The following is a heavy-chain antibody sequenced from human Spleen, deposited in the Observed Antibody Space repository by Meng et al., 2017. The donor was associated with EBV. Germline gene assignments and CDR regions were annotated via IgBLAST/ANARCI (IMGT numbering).Heavy chain of an antibody. CDR3: ASLGVYGSGSFGINC. J-gene: IGHJ4*02. CDR2: INPIDGST. Sequence: QVQRVQYGAEVRKPGASLKVSCQASGYTFTNYHIHWVRQAPGPGLEWMGMINPIDGSTNYAQNFQGGVTMTRDTSKSTVYLELSSLGFEDTAVYYCASLGVYGSGSFGINCWGQGSLVTVSS. D-gene: IGHD3-10*01. V-gene: IGHV1-46*01. CDR1: GYTFTNYH.